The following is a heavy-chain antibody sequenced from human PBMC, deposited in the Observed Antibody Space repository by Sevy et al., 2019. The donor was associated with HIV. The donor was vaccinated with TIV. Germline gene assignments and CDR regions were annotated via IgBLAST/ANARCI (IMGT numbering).Heavy chain of an antibody. V-gene: IGHV1-46*01. CDR1: GYTFTSQY. CDR3: ARDSDNYDILTGYYPFDY. J-gene: IGHJ4*01. Sequence: ASVKVSCKASGYTFTSQYMHWVRQAPGQGLEWMGIINPSGGSTSYAQKFQGRVTMTRDTSTSTVYMELSSLRSEDTAVYYCARDSDNYDILTGYYPFDYWGHGTLVTVSS. CDR2: INPSGGST. D-gene: IGHD3-9*01.